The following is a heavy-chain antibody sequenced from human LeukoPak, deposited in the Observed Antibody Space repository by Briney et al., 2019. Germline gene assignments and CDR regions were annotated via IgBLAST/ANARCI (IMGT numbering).Heavy chain of an antibody. CDR2: INPNGGGT. CDR1: GYTFTGYY. J-gene: IGHJ4*02. CDR3: ARYYYGSGSYSDY. D-gene: IGHD3-10*01. V-gene: IGHV1-2*02. Sequence: GASVKVSCKASGYTFTGYYMHWVRQAPGQGLEWMGWINPNGGGTNYAQKFQGRVTMTRDTSISTAYMELSRLRSDDTAVYYCARYYYGSGSYSDYWGQGTLVTVSS.